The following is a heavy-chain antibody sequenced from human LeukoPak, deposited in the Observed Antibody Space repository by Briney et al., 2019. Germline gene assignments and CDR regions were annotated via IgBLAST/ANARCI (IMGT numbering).Heavy chain of an antibody. J-gene: IGHJ4*02. V-gene: IGHV3-30*02. D-gene: IGHD3-9*01. CDR1: GFTFSNYG. CDR3: ADGPHYQILTGFYKVRSHLDY. CDR2: IRYEVSNI. Sequence: PGGSLRLSCAASGFTFSNYGMHWVRQAPGNRLEWVAFIRYEVSNIYYAASVKGRFTISRDNSKNTLYLQMNSLRAEDTAIYYCADGPHYQILTGFYKVRSHLDYWGQGTLVTVSS.